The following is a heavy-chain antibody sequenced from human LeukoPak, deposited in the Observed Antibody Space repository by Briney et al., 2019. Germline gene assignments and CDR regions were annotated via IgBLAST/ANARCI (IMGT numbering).Heavy chain of an antibody. D-gene: IGHD2-15*01. Sequence: PGGSLRLSCAASGFTFDDYAMHWVRQAPGKGLEWVSGISWNSGSIGYADSVKGRFTISRDNAKNSLYLQMNSLRAEDMALYYCARVRYCSGGSCYRHYYYYYMDVWGKGTTVTVSS. V-gene: IGHV3-9*03. CDR1: GFTFDDYA. J-gene: IGHJ6*03. CDR2: ISWNSGSI. CDR3: ARVRYCSGGSCYRHYYYYYMDV.